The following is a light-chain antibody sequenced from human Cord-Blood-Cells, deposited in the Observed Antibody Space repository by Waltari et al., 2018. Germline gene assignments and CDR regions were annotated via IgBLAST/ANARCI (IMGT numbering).Light chain of an antibody. J-gene: IGKJ4*01. CDR1: QSVSSY. CDR3: QQRSNWPQVT. CDR2: DAS. Sequence: EIVLTQSPATLSLSPGERATLSCRASQSVSSYLAWYQQKPGQAPRLRIYDASNRATGIPARVSGSGSGTDFTLTISSLEPEDFAVYYCQQRSNWPQVTFGGGTKVEIK. V-gene: IGKV3-11*01.